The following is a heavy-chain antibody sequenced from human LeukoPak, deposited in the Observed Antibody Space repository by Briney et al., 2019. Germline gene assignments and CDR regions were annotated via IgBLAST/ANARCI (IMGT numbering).Heavy chain of an antibody. CDR2: IYYSGST. CDR1: GGSISSGDYY. Sequence: PSETLSLTCTVSGGSISSGDYYWSWIRQPPGKGLEWIGYIYYSGSTYCNPSLKSRVTISVDTSKNQFSLKLSSVTAADTAVYYCARGRLRFPFDYWGQGTLVTVSS. V-gene: IGHV4-30-4*01. D-gene: IGHD4-17*01. J-gene: IGHJ4*02. CDR3: ARGRLRFPFDY.